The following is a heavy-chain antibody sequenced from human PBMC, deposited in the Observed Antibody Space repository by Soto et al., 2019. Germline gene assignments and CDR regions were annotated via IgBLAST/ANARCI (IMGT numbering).Heavy chain of an antibody. Sequence: GGSLRLSCAASGFTVSSKYMSWVRQAPGKGLEWVSLIQSGGPTYYADSVKGRFTISRNTSENTLHLQMDSLRAEDTAVYYCAKDQLGVEQLVFDYWGQGTLVTVSS. CDR2: IQSGGPT. CDR1: GFTVSSKY. V-gene: IGHV3-66*01. CDR3: AKDQLGVEQLVFDY. J-gene: IGHJ4*02. D-gene: IGHD6-13*01.